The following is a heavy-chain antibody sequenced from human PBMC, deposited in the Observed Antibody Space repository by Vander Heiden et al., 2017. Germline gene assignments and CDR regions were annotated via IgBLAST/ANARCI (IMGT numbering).Heavy chain of an antibody. J-gene: IGHJ6*02. CDR2: SFGTA. D-gene: IGHD6-19*01. Sequence: SFGTANDAQKFQGRVTITADESTSTAYMELSSLRSEDTAVYYCARGKQWLVPSRPINYYYYGMDVWGQGTTVTVSS. CDR3: ARGKQWLVPSRPINYYYYGMDV. V-gene: IGHV1-69*01.